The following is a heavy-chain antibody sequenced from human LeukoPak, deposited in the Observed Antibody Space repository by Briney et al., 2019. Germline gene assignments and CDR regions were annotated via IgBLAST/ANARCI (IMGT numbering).Heavy chain of an antibody. CDR1: GFTVSSNY. CDR3: VRGAYCSGGSCPGAFDI. V-gene: IGHV3-53*01. CDR2: IYSGGST. Sequence: GGSLRLSCAASGFTVSSNYMSWVRQAPGKGLEWVSVIYSGGSTYYADSVKGRFTISRDNSKNTLYLQMNSLRVVGTDVYDCVRGAYCSGGSCPGAFDIWGQGTMVTVSS. J-gene: IGHJ3*02. D-gene: IGHD2-15*01.